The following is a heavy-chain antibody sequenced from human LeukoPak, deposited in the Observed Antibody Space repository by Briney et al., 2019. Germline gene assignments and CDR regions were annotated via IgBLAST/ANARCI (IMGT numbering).Heavy chain of an antibody. Sequence: PGRSLRLSCAASGSTFDDYAIHWVRHAPGKGLEWVSGITWNSGSIVYADSVKGRFTISRDNAKKSLYLQMNSLRAEDTALYYCAKDKGRGYSYLDYCGQGTLVTVSS. CDR2: ITWNSGSI. CDR3: AKDKGRGYSYLDY. J-gene: IGHJ4*02. CDR1: GSTFDDYA. V-gene: IGHV3-9*01. D-gene: IGHD5-18*01.